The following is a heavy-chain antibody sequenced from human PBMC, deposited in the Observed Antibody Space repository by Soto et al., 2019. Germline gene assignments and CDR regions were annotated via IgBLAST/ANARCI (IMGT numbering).Heavy chain of an antibody. V-gene: IGHV4-34*01. Sequence: SETLSLTCAVYGGSFSGYYWSWIRQPPGKGLEWIGEINHSGSTNYNPSLKSRVTISVDTSKNQFSLKLSSVTAADTAVYYCARVLFGRVAWFDPWGQGTLVTVSS. D-gene: IGHD1-26*01. CDR3: ARVLFGRVAWFDP. J-gene: IGHJ5*02. CDR1: GGSFSGYY. CDR2: INHSGST.